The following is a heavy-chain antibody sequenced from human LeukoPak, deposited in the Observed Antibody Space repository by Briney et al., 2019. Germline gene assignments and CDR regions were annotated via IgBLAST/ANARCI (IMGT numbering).Heavy chain of an antibody. V-gene: IGHV1-69*13. CDR3: ARDYSKGTAAKEGYYYYYCYMDV. CDR1: GGTFSSYA. D-gene: IGHD2-2*01. Sequence: GASVKISCKASGGTFSSYAISWVRQAPGQGVEWMGGIIPIFGAANYAQKFQGRVTITADESTSTAYMELSSLRSEDTAVYYCARDYSKGTAAKEGYYYYYCYMDVWGKGTTVTVSS. CDR2: IIPIFGAA. J-gene: IGHJ6*03.